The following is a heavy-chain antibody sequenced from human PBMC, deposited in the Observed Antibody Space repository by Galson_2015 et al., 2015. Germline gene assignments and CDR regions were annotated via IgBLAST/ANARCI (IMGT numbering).Heavy chain of an antibody. Sequence: SLRLSCAASGFTFGITFGVFAMSWVRQAPGKGLEWVSVISGNGDNTEYIESVKGRFTISRDNSRNTLYLQMNSLRAEDTAVYYCAKWTYNYFDYWGQGTLVTVSS. CDR1: GFTFGITFGVFA. V-gene: IGHV3-23*01. J-gene: IGHJ4*02. CDR3: AKWTYNYFDY. D-gene: IGHD3/OR15-3a*01. CDR2: ISGNGDNT.